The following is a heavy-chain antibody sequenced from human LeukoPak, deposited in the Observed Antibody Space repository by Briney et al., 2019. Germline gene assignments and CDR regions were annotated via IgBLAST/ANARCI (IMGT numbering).Heavy chain of an antibody. J-gene: IGHJ4*02. Sequence: SETLSLTSTVSGGSISSSSYYWGWSRQPPGKGLEWIGSIYYSGSTYYNPSLKSRVTISVDTSKNQFSLKLSSVTAADTAVYYCARLGTPAYYYDSSGDYYVDYWGQGTLVTVSS. CDR2: IYYSGST. CDR3: ARLGTPAYYYDSSGDYYVDY. CDR1: GGSISSSSYY. V-gene: IGHV4-39*01. D-gene: IGHD3-22*01.